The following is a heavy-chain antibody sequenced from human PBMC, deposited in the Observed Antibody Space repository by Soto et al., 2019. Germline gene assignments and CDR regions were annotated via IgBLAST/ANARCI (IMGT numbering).Heavy chain of an antibody. Sequence: EASVKVSCKASGYTFTGYYMHWVRQAPGQGLEWMGWINPNSGGTNYAQKFQGRVTMTRDTSISTAYMELSRLRSDDTAVYYCAKGYCSSTSCYTSHYYYYGMDVWGQGTTVTVSS. CDR3: AKGYCSSTSCYTSHYYYYGMDV. J-gene: IGHJ6*02. CDR1: GYTFTGYY. V-gene: IGHV1-2*02. CDR2: INPNSGGT. D-gene: IGHD2-2*02.